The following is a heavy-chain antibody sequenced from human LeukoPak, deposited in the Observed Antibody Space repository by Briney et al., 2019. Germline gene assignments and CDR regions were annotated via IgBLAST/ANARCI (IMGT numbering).Heavy chain of an antibody. D-gene: IGHD6-13*01. Sequence: ASVKVSCKASGYTFTGYYMHWVRQAPGQGPEWMGWINPNSGGTNYAQKFQGRVTMTRDTSITTAYMELSRLRSDDTAVYYCARSLGYTSSWYLDYWGQGTLVTVSS. CDR1: GYTFTGYY. J-gene: IGHJ4*02. CDR2: INPNSGGT. V-gene: IGHV1-2*02. CDR3: ARSLGYTSSWYLDY.